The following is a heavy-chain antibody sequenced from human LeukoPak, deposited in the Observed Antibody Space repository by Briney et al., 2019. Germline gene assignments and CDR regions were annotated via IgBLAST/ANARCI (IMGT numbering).Heavy chain of an antibody. V-gene: IGHV1-8*03. CDR1: GYTLTSYD. CDR2: MNPNSGNT. J-gene: IGHJ6*03. D-gene: IGHD2-21*01. CDR3: ARVNDCGGDCYSRNYYYYYMDV. Sequence: WASVKVSCKASGYTLTSYDINWVRQATGQGLEWMGWMNPNSGNTGYAQKFQGRVTITRNTSISTAYMELSSLRSEDTAVYYCARVNDCGGDCYSRNYYYYYMDVWGKGTTVTVSS.